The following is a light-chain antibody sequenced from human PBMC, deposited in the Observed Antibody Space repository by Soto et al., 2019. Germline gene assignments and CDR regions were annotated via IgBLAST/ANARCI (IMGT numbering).Light chain of an antibody. V-gene: IGLV6-57*04. Sequence: NFMLTQPHSVSESPGKTVTISCTRSSGSIASNYVQWYQQRPGSAPTPVIYEDNERPSGVPDRFSGSIDSSSNSASLTISGLKTDDEADYYCQSYHSGNVVFGGGTNSPS. CDR2: EDN. CDR3: QSYHSGNVV. J-gene: IGLJ2*01. CDR1: SGSIASNY.